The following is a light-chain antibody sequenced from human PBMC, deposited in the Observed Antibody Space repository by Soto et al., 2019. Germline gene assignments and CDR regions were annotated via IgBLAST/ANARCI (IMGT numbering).Light chain of an antibody. CDR2: EVS. CDR3: SSYTRSHTYV. CDR1: SSDVGGYNY. V-gene: IGLV2-14*01. Sequence: QSVLTQPASLSGSPGQSITISCTGTSSDVGGYNYVSWYQQHPGKVPKLIIYEVSNRPSGVSNRFSGSKSDNTASLTISGLQAEDEADYYCSSYTRSHTYVFGTATKLTVL. J-gene: IGLJ1*01.